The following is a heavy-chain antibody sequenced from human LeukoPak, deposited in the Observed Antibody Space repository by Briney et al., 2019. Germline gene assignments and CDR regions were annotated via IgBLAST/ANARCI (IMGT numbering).Heavy chain of an antibody. Sequence: ASVKVSCKASGYTFTSYYMHWVRQAPGQGLEWMGIINPSGGSTSYAQKFQGRVTMTRDTSTSTVYMELSSLRSEDTAVYYCAKERLVGYYYYYGMDAWGQGTTVTVSS. D-gene: IGHD2-15*01. V-gene: IGHV1-46*03. J-gene: IGHJ6*02. CDR1: GYTFTSYY. CDR3: AKERLVGYYYYYGMDA. CDR2: INPSGGST.